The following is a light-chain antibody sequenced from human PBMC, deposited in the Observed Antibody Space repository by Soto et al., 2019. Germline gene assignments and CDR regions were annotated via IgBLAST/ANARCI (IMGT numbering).Light chain of an antibody. J-gene: IGKJ2*01. Sequence: DIQMTQSPSTLSASVGDRVTITCRARQSISSWLAWYQQKPGKAPKLLIYKAFSLESGVPSRFSGSGSGTEFTLTISSLQPDDFATYDCQQYNSYPYTFVQGTKLEIK. CDR1: QSISSW. V-gene: IGKV1-5*03. CDR2: KAF. CDR3: QQYNSYPYT.